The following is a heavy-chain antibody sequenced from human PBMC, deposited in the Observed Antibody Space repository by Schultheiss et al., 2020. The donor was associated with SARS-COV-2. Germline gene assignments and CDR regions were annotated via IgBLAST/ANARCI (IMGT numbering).Heavy chain of an antibody. V-gene: IGHV5-51*01. CDR3: ASGRIAASGGMDV. Sequence: GGSLRLSCKGSGYSFTSYWIGWVRQMPGKGLEWMGIIYPGDSDTRYSPSFQGQVTISADKSISTAYLQWSSLKASDTAMYYCASGRIAASGGMDVWGQGTTVTVSS. J-gene: IGHJ6*02. D-gene: IGHD6-13*01. CDR2: IYPGDSDT. CDR1: GYSFTSYW.